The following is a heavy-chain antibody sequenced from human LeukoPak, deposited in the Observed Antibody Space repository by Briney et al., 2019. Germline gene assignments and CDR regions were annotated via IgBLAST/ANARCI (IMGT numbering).Heavy chain of an antibody. CDR3: ARNDDGDYGIDY. Sequence: GGSLRLSCAASGFTFSSYSTDWVRQAPGKGLEWVSSISSSSSYIYYADSVKGRFTISRDNAKNSLYLQMNSLRAEDTGVYYCARNDDGDYGIDYWGQGTLVTVSS. J-gene: IGHJ4*02. CDR1: GFTFSSYS. D-gene: IGHD4-17*01. V-gene: IGHV3-21*01. CDR2: ISSSSSYI.